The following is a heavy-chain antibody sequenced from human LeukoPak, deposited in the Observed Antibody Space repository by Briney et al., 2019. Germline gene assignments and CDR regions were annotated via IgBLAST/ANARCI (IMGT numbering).Heavy chain of an antibody. CDR2: ITPVIETA. J-gene: IGHJ5*02. CDR3: TRVNLRGSNYNWFDP. CDR1: GSTFLSHT. Sequence: SVKVSCKTSGSTFLSHTFSWVRQAPGHGLEWIGKITPVIETAKYAQTFQGRVSIYTDRDTTTVYMDLSGLRPDDTADYYCTRVNLRGSNYNWFDPWGQGTRVIVSS. D-gene: IGHD3-10*01. V-gene: IGHV1-69*08.